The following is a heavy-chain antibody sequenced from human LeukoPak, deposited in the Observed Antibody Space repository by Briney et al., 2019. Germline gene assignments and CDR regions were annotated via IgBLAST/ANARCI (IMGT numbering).Heavy chain of an antibody. J-gene: IGHJ4*02. Sequence: GGSLRLSCAASGFTFSTYSMNWVRQAPGKGLEWVSYISSGGSSIYYADSVKGRFTISRDNAKNSLYLRMNSLRAEDTAVYYCVRDQGGSSSHWGQGTLVTVSS. CDR1: GFTFSTYS. D-gene: IGHD6-6*01. CDR2: ISSGGSSI. V-gene: IGHV3-48*01. CDR3: VRDQGGSSSH.